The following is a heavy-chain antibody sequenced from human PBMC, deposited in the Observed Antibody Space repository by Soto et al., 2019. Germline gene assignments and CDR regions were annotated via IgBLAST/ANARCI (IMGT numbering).Heavy chain of an antibody. CDR3: ARGYSSSTGRAIDX. Sequence: GGALRLSFAAYGFTFSSYWMSCVRQALGKGLEWVSNINQDGSGKYYVYSVKVRFTISRDNANNSLYLQMNSLRAEDTAVYFCARGYSSSTGRAIDXWGQGTLV. J-gene: IGHJ4*02. CDR2: INQDGSGK. D-gene: IGHD6-6*01. V-gene: IGHV3-7*01. CDR1: GFTFSSYW.